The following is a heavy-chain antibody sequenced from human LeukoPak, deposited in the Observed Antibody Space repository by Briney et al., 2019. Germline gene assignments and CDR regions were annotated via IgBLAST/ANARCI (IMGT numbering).Heavy chain of an antibody. CDR2: IYTSGST. V-gene: IGHV4-4*07. CDR3: ARDEGSGRFDWFDP. J-gene: IGHJ5*02. Sequence: SETLSLTCTVSGGSISSYYWSWIRQPAGKGLEWIGRIYTSGSTNYNPSLKSRVTMSVDTSKNQFSLKLSSVTAAVTAVYYCARDEGSGRFDWFDPWGQGTLVTVSS. CDR1: GGSISSYY. D-gene: IGHD3-10*01.